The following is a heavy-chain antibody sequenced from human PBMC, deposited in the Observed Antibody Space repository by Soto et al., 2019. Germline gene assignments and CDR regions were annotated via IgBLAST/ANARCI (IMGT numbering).Heavy chain of an antibody. J-gene: IGHJ6*02. CDR1: GFTFSSYS. CDR3: VRGVPGDQTDFWYGMDV. Sequence: EVQLVESGGGLVQPGGSLRLSCAASGFTFSSYSMNWVRQAPGKGLQWISYISSSSNTIYYADSVKGRFTISRDDAKNSLYLQMNRVKDEDTAVYYSVRGVPGDQTDFWYGMDVWGQGTTVTVSS. D-gene: IGHD7-27*01. V-gene: IGHV3-48*02. CDR2: ISSSSNTI.